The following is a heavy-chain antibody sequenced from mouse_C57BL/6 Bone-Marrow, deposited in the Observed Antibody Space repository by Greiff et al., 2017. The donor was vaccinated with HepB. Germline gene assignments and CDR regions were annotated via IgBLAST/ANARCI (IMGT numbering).Heavy chain of an antibody. J-gene: IGHJ1*03. CDR1: GYTFTDYN. V-gene: IGHV1-18*01. CDR3: ARIYYDYDWYFDV. CDR2: INPNNGGT. Sequence: EVQLVESGPELVKPGASVKIPCKASGYTFTDYNMDWVKQSHGKSLEWIGDINPNNGGTIYNQKFKGKATLTVDKSSSTAYMELRSLTSEDTAVYYCARIYYDYDWYFDVWGTGTTVTVSS. D-gene: IGHD2-4*01.